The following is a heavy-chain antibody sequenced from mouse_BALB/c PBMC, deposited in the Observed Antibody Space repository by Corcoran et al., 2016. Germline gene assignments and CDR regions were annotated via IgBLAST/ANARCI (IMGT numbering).Heavy chain of an antibody. CDR2: IDPANGNT. J-gene: IGHJ1*01. CDR1: GFNIKATY. V-gene: IGHV14-3*02. D-gene: IGHD4-1*01. CDR3: ARVWDWYFDV. Sequence: EAQLQKSGAELVKPGASVNLSCTASGFNIKATYMHWVKQRPEQGLEWMGRIDPANGNTKYDPKFQGKATITAETSSNTAYLQLSRLTSEDTAVYYCARVWDWYFDVWGAGTTVTVSS.